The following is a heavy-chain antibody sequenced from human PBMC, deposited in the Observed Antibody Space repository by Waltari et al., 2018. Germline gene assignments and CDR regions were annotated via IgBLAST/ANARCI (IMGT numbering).Heavy chain of an antibody. CDR2: IYYSGST. J-gene: IGHJ4*02. Sequence: QVQLQESGPGLVKPSQTLSLTCTVSGGSISSGDYYWSWIRQPPGKGLGWIGYIYYSGSTYYNPSLKSRVTISVDTSKNQFSLKLSSVTAADTAVYYCARGGGVRYYYGSGSYLDYWGQGTLVTVSS. CDR3: ARGGGVRYYYGSGSYLDY. D-gene: IGHD3-10*01. V-gene: IGHV4-30-4*08. CDR1: GGSISSGDYY.